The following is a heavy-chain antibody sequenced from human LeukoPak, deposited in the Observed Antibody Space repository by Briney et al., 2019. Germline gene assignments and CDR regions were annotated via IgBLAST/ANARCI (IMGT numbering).Heavy chain of an antibody. CDR2: INPNSGGT. CDR3: ARDRLPHYTAWIDY. D-gene: IGHD5-18*01. Sequence: YYMXWXRQAPGQGLEWMGWINPNSGGTNYAQKFQGRVTMTSDTSISTAYMELSSLRSDDTAVYYCARDRLPHYTAWIDYWGQGTLVTVSS. CDR1: YY. J-gene: IGHJ4*02. V-gene: IGHV1-2*02.